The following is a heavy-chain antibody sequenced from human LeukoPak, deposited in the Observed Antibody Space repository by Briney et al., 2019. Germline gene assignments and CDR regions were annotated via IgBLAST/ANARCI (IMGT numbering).Heavy chain of an antibody. V-gene: IGHV3-33*01. CDR1: GFTFSSYG. CDR2: IWYDGSNK. Sequence: GRSLRLSCAASGFTFSSYGMHWVRQAPGKGLEWVAVIWYDGSNKYYADSVKGRFTISRDNSKNTLYLQMNSLRAEDTAVYYCARDPQVLNATGSSGYYWGFDYWGQGTLVTVSS. D-gene: IGHD3-22*01. J-gene: IGHJ4*02. CDR3: ARDPQVLNATGSSGYYWGFDY.